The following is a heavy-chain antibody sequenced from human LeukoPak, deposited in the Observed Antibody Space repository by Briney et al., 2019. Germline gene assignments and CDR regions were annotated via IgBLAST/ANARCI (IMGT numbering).Heavy chain of an antibody. Sequence: PSETLSLTCTVSGFSISSGGYYWRWIRQHPGKGLEWIGYIYYSGSTYYNPSLKSRVTISVDTSKNQFSLKLSSVTAADTAVYYCARSPLYGPDMYYFDYWGQGTLVTVSS. D-gene: IGHD2-15*01. J-gene: IGHJ4*02. CDR1: GFSISSGGYY. V-gene: IGHV4-31*03. CDR3: ARSPLYGPDMYYFDY. CDR2: IYYSGST.